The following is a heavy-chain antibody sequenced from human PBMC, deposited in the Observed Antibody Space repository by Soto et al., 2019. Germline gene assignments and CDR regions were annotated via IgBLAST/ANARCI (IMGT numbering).Heavy chain of an antibody. CDR3: AKGRGGSRSLTPRVDC. V-gene: IGHV3-23*01. CDR2: ISGGGDTT. J-gene: IGHJ4*02. CDR1: GFTFNNYA. Sequence: VPLLESGGGLVQPGGSLRLSYAASGFTFNNYAMTWVRQAPGQGLEWDSAISGGGDTTSYADSVKDRFTVSGDGSKNTLYMQMSSLRAEDTDLYYCAKGRGGSRSLTPRVDCWGQGTLVTVSS. D-gene: IGHD3-10*01.